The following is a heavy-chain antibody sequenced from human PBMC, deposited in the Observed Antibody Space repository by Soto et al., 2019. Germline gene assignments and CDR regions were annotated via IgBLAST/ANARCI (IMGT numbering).Heavy chain of an antibody. D-gene: IGHD3-3*01. J-gene: IGHJ6*02. Sequence: PSETLSLTCTVSGGSIGSSSYYWGWIRQPPGKGLEWIGSIYYSGSTYYNPSLKSRVTISVDTSKNQFSLKLSSVTAADTVVYYCARRDTLFGYYYYGMDVWGQGTSVTVSS. CDR2: IYYSGST. V-gene: IGHV4-39*01. CDR1: GGSIGSSSYY. CDR3: ARRDTLFGYYYYGMDV.